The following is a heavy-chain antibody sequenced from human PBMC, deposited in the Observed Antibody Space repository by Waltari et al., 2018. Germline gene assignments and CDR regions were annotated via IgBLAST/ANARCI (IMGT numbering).Heavy chain of an antibody. CDR1: GGTFSGHS. Sequence: QVQLVQSGAEVKRPGSSVKVSCKTSGGTFSGHSFSWVRQAPGQGLEWMGWINPNSGGTNYAQKFQGWVTMTRDTSISTAYMELSRLRSDDTAVYYCARGTTDFDYWGQGTLVTVSS. D-gene: IGHD1-1*01. CDR3: ARGTTDFDY. J-gene: IGHJ4*02. CDR2: INPNSGGT. V-gene: IGHV1-2*04.